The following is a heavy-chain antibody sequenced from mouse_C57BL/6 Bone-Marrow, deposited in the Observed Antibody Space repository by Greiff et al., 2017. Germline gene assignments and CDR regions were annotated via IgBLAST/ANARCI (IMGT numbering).Heavy chain of an antibody. Sequence: EVKLVESGGDLVKPGGSLKLSCAASGFTFSSYGMSWVRQTPDKRLEWVATISSGGSYTYYPDSVKGRFTISRDNAKNTRYLQMSSLKSEDTAMYYCARHLDYWGQGTTLTVSS. CDR2: ISSGGSYT. CDR1: GFTFSSYG. J-gene: IGHJ2*01. V-gene: IGHV5-6*01. CDR3: ARHLDY.